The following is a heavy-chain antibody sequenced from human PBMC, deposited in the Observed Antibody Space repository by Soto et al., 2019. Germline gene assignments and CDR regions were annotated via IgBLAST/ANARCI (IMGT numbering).Heavy chain of an antibody. V-gene: IGHV3-30*03. D-gene: IGHD4-17*01. CDR1: GFTVSTYG. CDR3: TGEVASGY. J-gene: IGHJ4*02. CDR2: ISRDGGTK. Sequence: QVQLVESGGGVVQPGGSLRLSCAVCGFTVSTYGMHWVRQAPGKGLEWVAVISRDGGTKYYADSVKGRFTISRDNSSNTLFLEMNSLRGDDMAVYYCTGEVASGYWGQGTLVTVSS.